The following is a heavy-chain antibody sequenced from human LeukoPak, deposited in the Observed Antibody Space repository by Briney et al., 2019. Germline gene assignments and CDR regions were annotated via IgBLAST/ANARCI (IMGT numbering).Heavy chain of an antibody. CDR1: GFTFSSYW. Sequence: GGSLRLSCAASGFTFSSYWMHWVRQAPGKGLVWVSRINSDGSSTSYADSVKGRFTSSRDNAKNTLYLQMNSLRAEDTAVYYCARGAYDSSGYLDYWGQGTLVTVSS. CDR3: ARGAYDSSGYLDY. CDR2: INSDGSST. D-gene: IGHD3-22*01. J-gene: IGHJ4*02. V-gene: IGHV3-74*01.